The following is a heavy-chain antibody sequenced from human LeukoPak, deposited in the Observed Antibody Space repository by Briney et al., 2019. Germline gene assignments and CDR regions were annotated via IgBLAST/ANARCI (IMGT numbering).Heavy chain of an antibody. CDR1: GYTFTGYY. CDR3: ARDLEFRPYYFDY. Sequence: GASVKVSCKASGYTFTGYYMHWVRQAPGQGLEWMGWINPNSGGTNYAQKFQGRVTMTRDTSISTAYMELSRLRSDDTAVYYCARDLEFRPYYFDYWGQGTLVTVSS. J-gene: IGHJ4*02. CDR2: INPNSGGT. V-gene: IGHV1-2*02. D-gene: IGHD1-1*01.